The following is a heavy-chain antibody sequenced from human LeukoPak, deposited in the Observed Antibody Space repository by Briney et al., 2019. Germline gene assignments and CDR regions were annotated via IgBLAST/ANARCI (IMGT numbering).Heavy chain of an antibody. Sequence: SETLSLTCSVSGGSINGYYWKWIRQPPGKGLEWVGYVAYNGNTNYSPSLKSRLTMSVDTSKNEFSLRLRSVTAADTAVYYCARAGTSGWYGEYWGQGVLVTVSS. CDR2: VAYNGNT. CDR3: ARAGTSGWYGEY. V-gene: IGHV4-59*01. D-gene: IGHD6-19*01. CDR1: GGSINGYY. J-gene: IGHJ4*02.